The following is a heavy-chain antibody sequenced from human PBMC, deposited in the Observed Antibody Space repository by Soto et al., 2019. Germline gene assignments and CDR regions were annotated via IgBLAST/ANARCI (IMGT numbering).Heavy chain of an antibody. CDR2: IYYRGST. J-gene: IGHJ1*01. D-gene: IGHD6-13*01. CDR3: ARAAAGMAAGYFQH. V-gene: IGHV4-39*01. Sequence: QLQLQESGPGLVKPSETLSLTCTVSGGSITSSSYYWGWIRQPPGKGLEWIGSIYYRGSTYYNPSLKSRVAISVDTSKNQFPLKRSSVTAADTAVYYCARAAAGMAAGYFQHWGQGTLVTVSS. CDR1: GGSITSSSYY.